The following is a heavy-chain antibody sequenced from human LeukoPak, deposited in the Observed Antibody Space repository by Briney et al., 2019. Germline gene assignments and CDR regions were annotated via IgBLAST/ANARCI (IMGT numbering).Heavy chain of an antibody. CDR1: GFSLSTSGMC. CDR2: IDWDDDK. J-gene: IGHJ6*02. D-gene: IGHD3-22*01. CDR3: ARSERNYYDSSGYYDYYGMDV. Sequence: SGPTLVNPTQTLTLTCTFSGFSLSTSGMCVSWIRQPPGKALEWLARIDWDDDKYYSTSLKTRLTISKDTSKNQVVLTMTNMDPVDTATYYCARSERNYYDSSGYYDYYGMDVWGQGTTVTVSS. V-gene: IGHV2-70*11.